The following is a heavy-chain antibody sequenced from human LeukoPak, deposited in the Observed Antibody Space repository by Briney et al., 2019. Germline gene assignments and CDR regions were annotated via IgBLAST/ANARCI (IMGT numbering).Heavy chain of an antibody. V-gene: IGHV1-18*01. D-gene: IGHD2-2*01. J-gene: IGHJ5*02. CDR2: ISAYNGNT. CDR3: ARDRGCSSTSCYLGWFDP. CDR1: GYTFTSYG. Sequence: ASVKVSCKASGYTFTSYGISWVRQAPGQGLERMGWISAYNGNTNYAQKLQGRVTMTTDTSTSTAHMELRSLRSDDTAVYYCARDRGCSSTSCYLGWFDPWGQGTLVTVSS.